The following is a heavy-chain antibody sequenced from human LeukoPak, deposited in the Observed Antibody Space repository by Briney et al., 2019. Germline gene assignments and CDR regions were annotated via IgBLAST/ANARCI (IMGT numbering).Heavy chain of an antibody. J-gene: IGHJ4*02. CDR2: IKQDGSEK. Sequence: GGSLRLSCAASGFTVSSNYMSWVRQAPGKGLEWVANIKQDGSEKYYVDSVKGRFTISRDNAKNSLYLQMNSLRAEDTAVYYCARDGITMVRGVIIGEFDYWGQGTLVTVSS. CDR3: ARDGITMVRGVIIGEFDY. CDR1: GFTVSSNY. D-gene: IGHD3-10*01. V-gene: IGHV3-7*01.